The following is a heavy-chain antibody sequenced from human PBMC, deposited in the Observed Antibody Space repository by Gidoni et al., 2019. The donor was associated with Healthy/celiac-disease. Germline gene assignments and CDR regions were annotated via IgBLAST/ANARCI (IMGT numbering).Heavy chain of an antibody. V-gene: IGHV3-21*01. J-gene: IGHJ6*03. CDR3: ARDMGDIVVVVAATPYYYYYMDV. Sequence: EVQLVESGGGLVKPGGSLRLSCAASGFTFSSYSMNWVRQAPGKGLEWVSSISSSSSYIYYADSVKGRFTISRDNAKNSLYLQMNSLRAEDTAVYYCARDMGDIVVVVAATPYYYYYMDVWGKGTTVTVSS. D-gene: IGHD2-15*01. CDR1: GFTFSSYS. CDR2: ISSSSSYI.